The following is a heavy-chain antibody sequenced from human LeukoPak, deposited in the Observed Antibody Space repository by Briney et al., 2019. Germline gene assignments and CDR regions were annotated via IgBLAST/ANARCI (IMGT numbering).Heavy chain of an antibody. CDR3: ARLSTVTGNVDY. J-gene: IGHJ4*02. Sequence: SETLSLTCTVSGGSISSYCWSWIRQPPGKGLEWIGYIYYSGSTNYNPSLKSRVTISVDTSKNQFSLKLSSVTAADTAVYYCARLSTVTGNVDYWGQGTLVTVSS. V-gene: IGHV4-59*01. D-gene: IGHD4-11*01. CDR1: GGSISSYC. CDR2: IYYSGST.